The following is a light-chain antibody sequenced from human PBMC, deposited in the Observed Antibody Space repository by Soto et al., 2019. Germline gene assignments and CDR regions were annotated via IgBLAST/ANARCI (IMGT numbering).Light chain of an antibody. CDR1: QSVSSN. V-gene: IGKV3-15*01. J-gene: IGKJ1*01. Sequence: EIVMTQSPATLSVSPGERATLSCRASQSVSSNLAWYQQKSGQAPRLLIYGASTRATGIPARFGGSGSGTEFTLTISSLQSEDFAVYYCQQYNDWPRTFGQGTKVDIK. CDR2: GAS. CDR3: QQYNDWPRT.